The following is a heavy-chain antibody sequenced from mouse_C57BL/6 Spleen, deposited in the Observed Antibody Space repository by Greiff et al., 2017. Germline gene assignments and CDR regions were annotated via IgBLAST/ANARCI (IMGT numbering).Heavy chain of an antibody. Sequence: VQLQQPGAELVMPGASVKLSCKASGYTFTSYWMHWVKQRPGQGLEWIGEIDPSDSYTNYNQKFKGKSTLTVDKSSSTAYMQLSSLTSEDSADYYCARSGCDGYLDYWGQGTALTVSS. CDR3: ARSGCDGYLDY. D-gene: IGHD2-3*01. CDR1: GYTFTSYW. CDR2: IDPSDSYT. V-gene: IGHV1-69*01. J-gene: IGHJ2*01.